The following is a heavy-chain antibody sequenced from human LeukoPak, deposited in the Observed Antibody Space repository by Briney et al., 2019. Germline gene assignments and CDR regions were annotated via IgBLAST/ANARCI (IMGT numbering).Heavy chain of an antibody. V-gene: IGHV1-8*01. CDR3: ARARNAITIFGVVTVRGGMDV. J-gene: IGHJ6*02. CDR2: MNPNSGDT. D-gene: IGHD3-3*01. CDR1: GYTFTSYD. Sequence: ASVKVSCKASGYTFTSYDINWVRQATGQGLEWLGRMNPNSGDTGYAQKFQGRVTMTRNTSISTAYMELSSLRSEDTAVYHCARARNAITIFGVVTVRGGMDVWGQGTTVTVSS.